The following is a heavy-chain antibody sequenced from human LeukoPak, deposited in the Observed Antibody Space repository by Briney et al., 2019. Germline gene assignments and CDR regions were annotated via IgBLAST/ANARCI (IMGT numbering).Heavy chain of an antibody. CDR2: VNPNSGNT. J-gene: IGHJ4*02. Sequence: GSSVKVSRKASGYTFTSYYIYWVRQATGPGLEWVGLVNPNSGNTGYAQKFQGRVTMTRNTSISTAYMELSSLRSEDTAVYYCARWGKRGSGWYHHFDYWGQGTLVTVSS. D-gene: IGHD6-19*01. CDR3: ARWGKRGSGWYHHFDY. CDR1: GYTFTSYY. V-gene: IGHV1-8*01.